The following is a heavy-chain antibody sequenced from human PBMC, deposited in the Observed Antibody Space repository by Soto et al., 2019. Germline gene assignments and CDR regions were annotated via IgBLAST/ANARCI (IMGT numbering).Heavy chain of an antibody. CDR2: INHSGST. CDR3: ARGGGGGSPIYYYYMDV. D-gene: IGHD2-15*01. CDR1: GGSFGGYY. V-gene: IGHV4-34*01. Sequence: PSETLSLTCAVYGGSFGGYYWSWIRQPPGKGLEWIGEINHSGSTNYNPSLKSRVTISVDTSKNQFSLKLSSVTAADTAVYYCARGGGGGSPIYYYYMDVWGKGTTVTVSS. J-gene: IGHJ6*03.